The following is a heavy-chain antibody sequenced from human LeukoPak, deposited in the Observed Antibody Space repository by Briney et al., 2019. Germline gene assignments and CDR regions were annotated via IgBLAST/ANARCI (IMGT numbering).Heavy chain of an antibody. CDR1: GFTFSNYG. CDR2: ISHDGSNN. Sequence: GRSLRLSCAASGFTFSNYGMHWVRQAPGKGLEWVVVISHDGSNNNYADSVKGRFTISRDNSKNTLYLQMNSLRPEDTAVYYCAKVRVGTAHFDYWGQGTLVTVSS. V-gene: IGHV3-30*18. CDR3: AKVRVGTAHFDY. J-gene: IGHJ4*02. D-gene: IGHD2-15*01.